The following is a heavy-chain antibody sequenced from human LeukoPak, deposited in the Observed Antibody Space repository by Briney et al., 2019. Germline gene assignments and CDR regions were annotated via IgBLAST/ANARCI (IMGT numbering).Heavy chain of an antibody. CDR2: INHSGTT. V-gene: IGHV4-4*02. Sequence: SGTLSLTCAVSGGSISSSNWWSWVRQPPGKGLEWIGEINHSGTTVYNPSLKSRVTLSVDASKKQFSLKLNSVTAADTAVYYCAIDYMTGTGNAGGYWGQGTLVTVSS. J-gene: IGHJ4*02. CDR1: GGSISSSNW. D-gene: IGHD3/OR15-3a*01. CDR3: AIDYMTGTGNAGGY.